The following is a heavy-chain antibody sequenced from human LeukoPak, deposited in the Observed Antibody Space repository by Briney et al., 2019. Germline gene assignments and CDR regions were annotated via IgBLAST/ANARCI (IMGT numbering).Heavy chain of an antibody. J-gene: IGHJ2*01. V-gene: IGHV3-64*02. D-gene: IGHD4-17*01. CDR3: ARGSGDYGDYVRWYFDL. Sequence: GGSLRLSCSASGFTFSDYAMHWVRQAPGRGLQFVSAISSSGDYTSYSDSVKGRFTISRDNSKNTLYLQMGSLRAEDMAVYYCARGSGDYGDYVRWYFDLWGRGTLVTVSS. CDR1: GFTFSDYA. CDR2: ISSSGDYT.